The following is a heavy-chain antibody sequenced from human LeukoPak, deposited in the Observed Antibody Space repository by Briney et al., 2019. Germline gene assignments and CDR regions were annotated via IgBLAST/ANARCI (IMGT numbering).Heavy chain of an antibody. Sequence: SQTLSLTCAISGDSVSSNRAAWNWIRQSPSRGLEWLGRTYYRSMWYNDYAVSVKSRITINPDTSKNQFSLQLNSVTPEDTAVYYCAREDILTGYYYFDYWGQGTLVTVSS. CDR3: AREDILTGYYYFDY. CDR1: GDSVSSNRAA. V-gene: IGHV6-1*01. J-gene: IGHJ4*02. D-gene: IGHD3-9*01. CDR2: TYYRSMWYN.